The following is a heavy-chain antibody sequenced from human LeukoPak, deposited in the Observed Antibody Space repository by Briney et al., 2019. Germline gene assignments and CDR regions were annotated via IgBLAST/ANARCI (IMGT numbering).Heavy chain of an antibody. D-gene: IGHD3-10*01. J-gene: IGHJ2*01. CDR2: INHSGST. CDR1: GGSFSGYH. V-gene: IGHV4-34*01. Sequence: SETLSLTCAVYGGSFSGYHWSWIRQPPGKGLEWIGEINHSGSTNYNPSLKSRVTISVDTSKNQFSLKLSSVTAADTAVYYCARLLLWFGESWYFDLWGRGTLVTVSS. CDR3: ARLLLWFGESWYFDL.